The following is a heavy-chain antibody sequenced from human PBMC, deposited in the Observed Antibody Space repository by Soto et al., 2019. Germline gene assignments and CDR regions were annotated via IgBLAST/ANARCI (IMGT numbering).Heavy chain of an antibody. V-gene: IGHV1-69*01. CDR1: GGTFSSRA. CDR3: ANSRGGTFLGYHGMDI. J-gene: IGHJ6*02. D-gene: IGHD3-16*01. CDR2: IIPVFGRV. Sequence: QVQLVQSGPEVKKTGTSVKVSCKASGGTFSSRAMSWVRQAPGQGLEWMGGIIPVFGRVNYAEKFQDRVTITADESTGTVYMEVSSLRSEDTALYYCANSRGGTFLGYHGMDIWGQGTTVSVSS.